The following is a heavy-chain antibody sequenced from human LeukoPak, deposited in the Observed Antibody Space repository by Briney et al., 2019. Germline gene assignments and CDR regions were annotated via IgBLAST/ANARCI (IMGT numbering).Heavy chain of an antibody. V-gene: IGHV1-3*01. CDR1: GYTFTSYA. CDR3: ARDPITMVRGGQNWFDP. J-gene: IGHJ5*02. D-gene: IGHD3-10*01. CDR2: INAGNGNT. Sequence: ASVKVSCKASGYTFTSYAMHWVRQAPGQRLEWMGWINAGNGNTKCSQKFQGRVTITRDTSASTAYMELSSLRSEDTAVYYCARDPITMVRGGQNWFDPWGQGTLVTVSS.